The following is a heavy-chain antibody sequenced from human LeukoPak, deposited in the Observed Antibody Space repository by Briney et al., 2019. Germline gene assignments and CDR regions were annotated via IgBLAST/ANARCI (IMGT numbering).Heavy chain of an antibody. CDR3: ARDVGYDLGY. J-gene: IGHJ4*02. Sequence: PGGSLRLSCAASGFTFSSYSMNWVRQAPGKGLEWVSYISSSSSTIYHADSVKGRFTISRDNAKNSLYLQMTSLRDEDTAVYYCARDVGYDLGYWGRGTLVTVSS. CDR1: GFTFSSYS. V-gene: IGHV3-48*02. D-gene: IGHD5-12*01. CDR2: ISSSSSTI.